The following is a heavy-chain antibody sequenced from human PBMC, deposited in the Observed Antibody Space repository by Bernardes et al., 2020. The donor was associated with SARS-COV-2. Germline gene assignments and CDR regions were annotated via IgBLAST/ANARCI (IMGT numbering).Heavy chain of an antibody. D-gene: IGHD3-10*01. CDR2: ISASSRTK. CDR1: GFSFSSYP. V-gene: IGHV3-48*02. CDR3: VKDGERGYDMDV. J-gene: IGHJ6*02. Sequence: GRSLTLSCVASGFSFSSYPMNWVRQAPVRGLAWLSYISASSRTKNYGDSMKARFSISRDNAKNSLFLQMNSLRDEDTAVYYCVKDGERGYDMDVWGRGTTVTVSS.